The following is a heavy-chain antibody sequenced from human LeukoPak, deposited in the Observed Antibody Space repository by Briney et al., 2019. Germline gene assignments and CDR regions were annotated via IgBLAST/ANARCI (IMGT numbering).Heavy chain of an antibody. V-gene: IGHV1-69*06. D-gene: IGHD6-13*01. J-gene: IGHJ6*03. CDR1: GGTFSSYA. CDR3: ARNGYMGGGYYYMDV. Sequence: SVKVSCKASGGTFSSYAISWVRQAPGQGLEWMGGIIPIFGTANYAQKFQGRVTITADKSTGTAYMELSSLRSEDTAVYYCARNGYMGGGYYYMDVWGKGTTVTVSS. CDR2: IIPIFGTA.